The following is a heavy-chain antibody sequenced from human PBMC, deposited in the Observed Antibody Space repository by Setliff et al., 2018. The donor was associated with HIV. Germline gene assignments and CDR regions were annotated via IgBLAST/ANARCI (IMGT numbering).Heavy chain of an antibody. CDR3: ARGGALSGFFFPNWLDP. CDR1: GYTLTGYY. J-gene: IGHJ5*02. CDR2: INPHSGNT. Sequence: ASVKVSCKASGYTLTGYYMHWVRLAPGLGLEWMGWINPHSGNTDFAQRFQGRITMTRDTSINTVYMDLSRLTSDDTGIYYCARGGALSGFFFPNWLDPWAREPWSPSPQ. D-gene: IGHD6-19*01. V-gene: IGHV1-2*02.